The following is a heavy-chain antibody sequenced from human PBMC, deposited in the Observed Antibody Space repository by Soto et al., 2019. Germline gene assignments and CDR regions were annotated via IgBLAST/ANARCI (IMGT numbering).Heavy chain of an antibody. J-gene: IGHJ4*02. Sequence: GGSLRLSCAASGFSFTDAWMNWVRQAPGKGLEWVGRISTKSHGEAAYYAAPLRGRVFISRDDSKNTLYLQINSLKTEDTAVYYCAADVASDSPLIDHWGQGTLVTVS. CDR2: ISTKSHGEAA. CDR3: AADVASDSPLIDH. D-gene: IGHD2-21*01. CDR1: GFSFTDAW. V-gene: IGHV3-15*07.